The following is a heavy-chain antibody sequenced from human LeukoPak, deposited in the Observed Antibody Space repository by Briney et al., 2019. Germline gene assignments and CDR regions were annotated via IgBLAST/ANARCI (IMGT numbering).Heavy chain of an antibody. V-gene: IGHV3-30*18. Sequence: GRSLRLSCAASGFTFSSYGMHWVRQAPGKGLEWVAVISYDGSNKYYADSVKGRFTISRDNSKNTLYLQMNSLRAGDTAVYYCAKSYDILTGSDYWGQGTLVTVSS. CDR2: ISYDGSNK. CDR1: GFTFSSYG. D-gene: IGHD3-9*01. J-gene: IGHJ4*02. CDR3: AKSYDILTGSDY.